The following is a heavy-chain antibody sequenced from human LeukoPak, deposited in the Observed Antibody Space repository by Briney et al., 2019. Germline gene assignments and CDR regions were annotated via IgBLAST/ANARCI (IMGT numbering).Heavy chain of an antibody. CDR1: GFTFSSYG. J-gene: IGHJ6*03. CDR2: IRYDGSNK. V-gene: IGHV3-30*02. CDR3: ASNQKYCSGGSCFYYMDV. D-gene: IGHD2-15*01. Sequence: GGSLRLSCAASGFTFSSYGMHWVRQAPGKGLEWVASIRYDGSNKYYADSVKGRFTISRDNSKNTLYLQMNSLRAEDTAVYYCASNQKYCSGGSCFYYMDVWGKGTTVTISS.